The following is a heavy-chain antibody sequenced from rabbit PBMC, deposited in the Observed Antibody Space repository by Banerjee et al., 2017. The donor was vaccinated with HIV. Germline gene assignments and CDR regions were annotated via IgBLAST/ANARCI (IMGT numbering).Heavy chain of an antibody. CDR1: GFDFGSYG. Sequence: QEQLVESGGGLVQPEGSLTLTCKASGFDFGSYGMCWVRQAPGKGLEWIGCIDDGSSGFTYYATWAKGRFTISRASSTTVFLQMTSLTVADTATYFCARDGAGGSYFALWGQGTLVTVS. D-gene: IGHD8-1*01. J-gene: IGHJ3*01. CDR2: IDDGSSGFT. CDR3: ARDGAGGSYFAL. V-gene: IGHV1S45*01.